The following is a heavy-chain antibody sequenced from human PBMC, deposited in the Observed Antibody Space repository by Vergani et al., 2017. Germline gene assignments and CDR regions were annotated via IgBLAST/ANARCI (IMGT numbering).Heavy chain of an antibody. V-gene: IGHV5-51*01. CDR1: EYSFGNYW. Sequence: EVELVQSGPEMSKPGESLTISCKGSEYSFGNYWIGWVRQMPGKGLEWMGIIYPADSATRYSPSFQGQVTISADKSINTAFLQWDSLKASDTALYYCARHTTDTDSWGQGTLVTVSS. D-gene: IGHD1-1*01. CDR3: ARHTTDTDS. CDR2: IYPADSAT. J-gene: IGHJ4*02.